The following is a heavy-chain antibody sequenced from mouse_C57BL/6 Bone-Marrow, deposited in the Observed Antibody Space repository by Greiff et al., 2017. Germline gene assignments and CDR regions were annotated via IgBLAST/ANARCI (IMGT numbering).Heavy chain of an antibody. J-gene: IGHJ4*01. CDR2: IDPSDSYT. V-gene: IGHV1-69*01. D-gene: IGHD2-4*01. Sequence: VKLQQPGAELVMPGASVKLSCKASGYTFTSYWMHWVKQRPGQGLEWIGEIDPSDSYTNYNQKFKGKSTLTVDKSSSTAYRQLSSLTSEDSAVYYCARRGIYYDYDDAMDYWGQGTSVTVSS. CDR3: ARRGIYYDYDDAMDY. CDR1: GYTFTSYW.